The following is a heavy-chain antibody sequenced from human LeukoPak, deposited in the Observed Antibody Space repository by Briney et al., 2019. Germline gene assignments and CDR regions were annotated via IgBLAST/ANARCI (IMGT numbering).Heavy chain of an antibody. D-gene: IGHD2-2*01. CDR2: IYHSGTT. CDR1: GYSISSGYY. Sequence: SETLSLTCAVSGYSISSGYYWGWIRQPPGKGLQWIGTIYHSGTTYYNPSLKSRVTISLDTSKNQFSLKLSSVTAADTAVYYCARLCKGSTSCLEIDPWGQGTLVPVSS. J-gene: IGHJ5*02. CDR3: ARLCKGSTSCLEIDP. V-gene: IGHV4-38-2*01.